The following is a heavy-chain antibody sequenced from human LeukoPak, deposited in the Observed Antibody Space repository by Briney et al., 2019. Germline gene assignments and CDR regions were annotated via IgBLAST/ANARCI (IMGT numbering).Heavy chain of an antibody. Sequence: GGSLRLSCVVSGFTFSNYWMSWVRQAPGKGLEWVANIKEDGSVKYYVDSLKGRFTISRDNAKNSLYLQMSSLRAEDTGVYYCARIGYSSSCTDYWGQGTLVTVSS. V-gene: IGHV3-7*01. D-gene: IGHD6-13*01. CDR1: GFTFSNYW. CDR3: ARIGYSSSCTDY. CDR2: IKEDGSVK. J-gene: IGHJ4*02.